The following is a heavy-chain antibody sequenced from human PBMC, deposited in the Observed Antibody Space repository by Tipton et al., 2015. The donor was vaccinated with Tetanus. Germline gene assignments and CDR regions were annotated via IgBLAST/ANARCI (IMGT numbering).Heavy chain of an antibody. CDR3: ARGLPREPFYLDY. D-gene: IGHD1-26*01. CDR2: IYYTALT. J-gene: IGHJ4*02. CDR1: GASINAGGYL. V-gene: IGHV4-31*03. Sequence: LRLSCSVSGASINAGGYLWTWVRQRPGEGLEWIGNIYYTALTSYTPSLSRRVTISVDSSKNHFSLNLTSVTAADTAVYFCARGLPREPFYLDYWGQGNQVTVSS.